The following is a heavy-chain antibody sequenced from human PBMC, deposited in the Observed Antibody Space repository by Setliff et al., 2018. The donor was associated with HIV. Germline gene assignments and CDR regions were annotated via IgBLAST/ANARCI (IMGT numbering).Heavy chain of an antibody. V-gene: IGHV5-51*01. CDR2: IYPGDSDT. Sequence: GESLTISCKGSGYSFTSYWIGWVRQMPGKGLEWMGIIYPGDSDTRYSPSFQGQVTISADKSISTAYLQWSSLKASDTAMYYCARLGTLAARTGADAFDIWGQGTMVTVSS. J-gene: IGHJ3*02. D-gene: IGHD6-6*01. CDR1: GYSFTSYW. CDR3: ARLGTLAARTGADAFDI.